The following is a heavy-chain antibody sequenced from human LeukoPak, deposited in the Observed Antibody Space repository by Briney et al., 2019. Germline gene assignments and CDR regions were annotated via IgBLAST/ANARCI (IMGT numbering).Heavy chain of an antibody. Sequence: SETLSLTCTVSGDSISSGGYYWSWIRQPPGKGLEWIGYIYHSGSTYYNPSLKSRVTISVDRSKNQFSLKLSSVTAADTAVYYCARGIVVVVAAQGRVWFDPWGQGTLVTVSS. D-gene: IGHD2-15*01. V-gene: IGHV4-30-2*01. CDR3: ARGIVVVVAAQGRVWFDP. CDR1: GDSISSGGYY. CDR2: IYHSGST. J-gene: IGHJ5*02.